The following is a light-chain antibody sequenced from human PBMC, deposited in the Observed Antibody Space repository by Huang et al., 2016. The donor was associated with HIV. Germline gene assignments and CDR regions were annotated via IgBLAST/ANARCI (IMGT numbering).Light chain of an antibody. CDR2: GAS. Sequence: EIVMTQSPATLSVSPGERATLSCRASQSLSDNLAGYQQKPGQAPRFLIYGASTRATAIPARFSASGSGTDFTLTISGLQSEDFAIYYWQQYNNWPPWTFGQGTKLEIK. CDR3: QQYNNWPPWT. V-gene: IGKV3-15*01. J-gene: IGKJ1*01. CDR1: QSLSDN.